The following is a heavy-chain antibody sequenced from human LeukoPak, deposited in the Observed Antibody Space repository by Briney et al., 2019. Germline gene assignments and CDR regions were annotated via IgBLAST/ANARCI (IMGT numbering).Heavy chain of an antibody. J-gene: IGHJ4*02. CDR1: GFTFDDYA. V-gene: IGHV3-9*01. D-gene: IGHD2-15*01. CDR3: AKDREVVAANYFDY. CDR2: ISWNSGSI. Sequence: LGGSLRLSCAASGFTFDDYAMHWVRQAPGKGLEWVSGISWNSGSIGYADSVKGRFTISRDNAKNSLYLQMNSLRAEDTALYYCAKDREVVAANYFDYWGQGTLVTVSS.